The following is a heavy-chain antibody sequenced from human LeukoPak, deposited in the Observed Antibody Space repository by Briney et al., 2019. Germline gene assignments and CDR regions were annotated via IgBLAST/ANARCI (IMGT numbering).Heavy chain of an antibody. J-gene: IGHJ1*01. CDR1: GYSFTSYY. Sequence: GESLKISCQGSGYSFTSYYIAWVRQRPGQGLEWMGIVYPADSDITYSPSVKGQVTISVDKSLKTAYLQWRNLKASDTAIYYCARPGESDFAGYLQHWGQGTPVTVSS. V-gene: IGHV5-51*01. D-gene: IGHD2-21*01. CDR3: ARPGESDFAGYLQH. CDR2: VYPADSDI.